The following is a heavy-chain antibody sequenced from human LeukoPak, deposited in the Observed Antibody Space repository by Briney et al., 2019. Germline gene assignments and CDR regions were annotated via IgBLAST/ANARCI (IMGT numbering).Heavy chain of an antibody. J-gene: IGHJ5*02. CDR3: ASDRAPVLRFLEWPYNWFDP. CDR1: GGTFSSYA. V-gene: IGHV1-69*13. Sequence: VASVKVSCKASGGTFSSYAISWVRQAPGQGLELMGGIIPIFGTANYEQKFQGRVTITADESTSTAYMELSSLRSEDTAVYYCASDRAPVLRFLEWPYNWFDPWGQGTLVTVSS. CDR2: IIPIFGTA. D-gene: IGHD3-3*01.